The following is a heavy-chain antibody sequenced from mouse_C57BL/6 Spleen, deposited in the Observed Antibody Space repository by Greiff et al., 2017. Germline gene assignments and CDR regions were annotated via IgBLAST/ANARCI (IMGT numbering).Heavy chain of an antibody. D-gene: IGHD2-14*01. Sequence: SGPELVKPGASVKISCKASGYTFTDYYMNWVKQSHGKSLEWIGDINPNNGGTSYNQKFKGKATLTVDKSSSTAYMELRSLTSEDSAVYYCELRYFAYWGQGTLVTVSA. CDR2: INPNNGGT. V-gene: IGHV1-26*01. CDR1: GYTFTDYY. J-gene: IGHJ3*01. CDR3: ELRYFAY.